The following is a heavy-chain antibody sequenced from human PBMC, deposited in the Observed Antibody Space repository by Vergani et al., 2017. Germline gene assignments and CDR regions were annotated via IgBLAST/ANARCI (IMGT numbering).Heavy chain of an antibody. CDR1: GGTFSSYT. Sequence: QVQLVQSGAEVKKPGSSVKVSCKASGGTFSSYTISWVRQAPGQGLEWMGRIIPILGIANYAQKFQGRVTITADKSTSTAYMELSSLRSEDTAVYYCARDLRRMATISGVGYWGQGTLVTVSS. CDR2: IIPILGIA. CDR3: ARDLRRMATISGVGY. V-gene: IGHV1-69*08. J-gene: IGHJ4*02. D-gene: IGHD5-24*01.